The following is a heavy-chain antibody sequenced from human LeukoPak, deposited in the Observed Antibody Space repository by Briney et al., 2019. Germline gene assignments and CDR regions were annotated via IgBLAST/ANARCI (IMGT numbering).Heavy chain of an antibody. CDR2: INHSGST. V-gene: IGHV4-34*01. Sequence: SETLSLTCAVYGGSFSGYYWSWIRQPPGKGLEWIGEINHSGSTNYNPSLKSRVTISVDTSKNQFSLKLSSVTAADTAVYYCASGRARGNSVNYYYYGMDVWGQGTTVTVSS. CDR3: ASGRARGNSVNYYYYGMDV. D-gene: IGHD4-23*01. J-gene: IGHJ6*02. CDR1: GGSFSGYY.